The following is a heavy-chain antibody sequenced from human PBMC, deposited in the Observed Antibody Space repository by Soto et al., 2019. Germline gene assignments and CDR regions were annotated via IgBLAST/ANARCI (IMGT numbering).Heavy chain of an antibody. J-gene: IGHJ4*02. Sequence: EVQLVESGGGLVKPGGSLRLSCAASGFTFSSYSMNWVRQAPGKGLEWVSSISSSSSYIYYADSVKGRFTISRDNAKNSLYLQMNSLRAEDTAVYYCARLIPIEGSGSYLADYWGQGTLVTVSS. CDR1: GFTFSSYS. V-gene: IGHV3-21*01. D-gene: IGHD3-10*01. CDR3: ARLIPIEGSGSYLADY. CDR2: ISSSSSYI.